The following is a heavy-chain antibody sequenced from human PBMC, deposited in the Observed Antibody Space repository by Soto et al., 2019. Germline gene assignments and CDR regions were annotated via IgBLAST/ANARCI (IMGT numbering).Heavy chain of an antibody. V-gene: IGHV3-74*01. CDR1: GFIFSSNW. Sequence: GGSLRLSCAASGFIFSSNWMHWARQAPGKGLVWVSRINSDGGGTSYADSGKGRLTISRDNAKNTLYLQMNSLRAEDTAVYYCARGGSGYDPGWGYYYYMDVWGKGTTVTVSS. D-gene: IGHD5-12*01. CDR3: ARGGSGYDPGWGYYYYMDV. CDR2: INSDGGGT. J-gene: IGHJ6*03.